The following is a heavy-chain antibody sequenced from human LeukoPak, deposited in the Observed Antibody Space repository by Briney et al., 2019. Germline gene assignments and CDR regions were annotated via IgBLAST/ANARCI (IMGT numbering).Heavy chain of an antibody. J-gene: IGHJ6*02. CDR2: MNPNSGNT. CDR1: GYTFTSYD. Sequence: ASVKVSCKASGYTFTSYDINWVRQATGQGLEWMGWMNPNSGNTGYAQKFQGRVTMTRNTSISTAYMELSSLRSEDTAVYYCASGRGINYYYYYYGMDVWGQGTTVTVSS. CDR3: ASGRGINYYYYYYGMDV. V-gene: IGHV1-8*01. D-gene: IGHD1-26*01.